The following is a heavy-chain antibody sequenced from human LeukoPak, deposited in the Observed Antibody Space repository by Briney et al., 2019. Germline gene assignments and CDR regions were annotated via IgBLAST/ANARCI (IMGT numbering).Heavy chain of an antibody. J-gene: IGHJ4*02. CDR2: INHSGNT. CDR1: GGSFSGYY. Sequence: SETLSLTCAVYGGSFSGYYWSWIRQPPGKGLEWIGEINHSGNTNYNPSLKSRVTISVDTSKNQFSLKLSSVTAADTAVYYCALRRDGYNSIDYWGQGTLVTVSS. CDR3: ALRRDGYNSIDY. V-gene: IGHV4-34*01. D-gene: IGHD5-24*01.